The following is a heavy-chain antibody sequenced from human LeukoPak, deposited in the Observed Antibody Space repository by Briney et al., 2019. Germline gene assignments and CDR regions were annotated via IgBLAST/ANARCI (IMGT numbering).Heavy chain of an antibody. Sequence: SETLSLTCTVSGGSISSSSYYWGWIRQPPGKGLEWIGSIYYSGSTYYNPSLKSRVTISVDTSKNQFSLKLSSVTAADTAVYYCARSVVSYYYYYMDVWGKGTTVTIS. CDR3: ARSVVSYYYYYMDV. CDR1: GGSISSSSYY. CDR2: IYYSGST. V-gene: IGHV4-39*01. J-gene: IGHJ6*03. D-gene: IGHD2-21*01.